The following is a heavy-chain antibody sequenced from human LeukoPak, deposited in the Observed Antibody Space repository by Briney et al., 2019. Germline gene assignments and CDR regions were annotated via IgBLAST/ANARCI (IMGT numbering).Heavy chain of an antibody. Sequence: PGGSLRLSCAASGFTFNNYAMSWVRQAPGKGLVRVSRINYEGSTTSYADSVKVRFTISRDNAKNALYLQMNSLRADDTSVYYCATSSYGGNFGLFDYWGQGILVTVSS. V-gene: IGHV3-74*01. CDR1: GFTFNNYA. J-gene: IGHJ4*02. CDR3: ATSSYGGNFGLFDY. D-gene: IGHD4-23*01. CDR2: INYEGSTT.